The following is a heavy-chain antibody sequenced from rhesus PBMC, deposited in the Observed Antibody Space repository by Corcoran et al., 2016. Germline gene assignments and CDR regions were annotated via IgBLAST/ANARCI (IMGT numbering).Heavy chain of an antibody. Sequence: QVQLQESGPGLVKPSETLSLTCAVSGGSISSSIWWSWIRQPSGRGLEWVGYISGRSGSTYYSPSLQSRVTISTDASKNQFSLRLTSVTAADTAVYYCARHDGTDWSDFDYWGQGVLVTVSS. V-gene: IGHV4-65*01. CDR2: ISGRSGST. J-gene: IGHJ4*01. CDR1: GGSISSSIW. D-gene: IGHD6S26*01. CDR3: ARHDGTDWSDFDY.